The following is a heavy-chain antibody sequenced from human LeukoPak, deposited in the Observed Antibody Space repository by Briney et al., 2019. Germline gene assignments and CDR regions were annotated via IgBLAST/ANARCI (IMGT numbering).Heavy chain of an antibody. CDR3: AKGGVGATSFDY. D-gene: IGHD1-26*01. CDR2: VGGRGVAT. CDR1: GFTFSNCV. J-gene: IGHJ4*02. Sequence: GGSLRLSCAASGFTFSNCVMGWVRQAPGKGLDWVSTVGGRGVATYYADFVKGRFTVSRDNSKHTLYLQMNSLRAEDTAVYYCAKGGVGATSFDYWGQGTLVTVSS. V-gene: IGHV3-23*01.